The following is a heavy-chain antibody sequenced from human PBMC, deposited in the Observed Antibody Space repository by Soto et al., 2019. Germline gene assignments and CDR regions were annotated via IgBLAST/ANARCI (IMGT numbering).Heavy chain of an antibody. CDR2: IIPILGIA. J-gene: IGHJ6*02. V-gene: IGHV1-69*02. CDR1: GGTFSSCT. CDR3: ARVRRSGGSRPADSMDV. D-gene: IGHD2-15*01. Sequence: QVQLVQSGAEVKKPGSSVKVSCKASGGTFSSCTISWVRQAPGQGLEWMGRIIPILGIANYAQKFQGRVTITADKSTSTAYMELSSLRSEDTAVYYCARVRRSGGSRPADSMDVWGQGTTVTVSS.